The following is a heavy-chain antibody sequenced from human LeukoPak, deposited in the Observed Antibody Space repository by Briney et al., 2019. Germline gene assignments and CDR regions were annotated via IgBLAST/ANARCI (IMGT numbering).Heavy chain of an antibody. CDR2: IGNTSSIT. Sequence: GGSLRLSCAASGFRFSSYSMNWIRQAPGKGPEWVAYIGNTSSITQYADFVKGRFTISRDNAKNSLYMQMNSLRADDTAVYYCARTVSYWGQGTLVTVSS. J-gene: IGHJ4*02. D-gene: IGHD4-17*01. CDR3: ARTVSY. V-gene: IGHV3-48*04. CDR1: GFRFSSYS.